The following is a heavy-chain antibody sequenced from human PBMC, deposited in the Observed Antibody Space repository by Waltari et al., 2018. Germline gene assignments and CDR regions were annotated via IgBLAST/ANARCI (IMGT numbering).Heavy chain of an antibody. V-gene: IGHV4-59*11. CDR1: GSSINTHY. Sequence: QVQLQESGPGLVKPSETLSLTCSVSGSSINTHYWIWIRQPPGKGLEYIGYIYSSGSSNYNPSFKSRVTISLDMSKNQFSLKLTSVTAADTAVYYCARGGLTMLSNWFDPWGQGTLVTVSS. CDR2: IYSSGSS. J-gene: IGHJ5*02. CDR3: ARGGLTMLSNWFDP. D-gene: IGHD3-10*01.